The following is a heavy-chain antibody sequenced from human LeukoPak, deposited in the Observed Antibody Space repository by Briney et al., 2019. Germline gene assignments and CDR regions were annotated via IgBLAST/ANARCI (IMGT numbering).Heavy chain of an antibody. J-gene: IGHJ4*02. CDR2: INPNSGGT. V-gene: IGHV1-2*02. CDR3: AIIDFWSGYYWDY. D-gene: IGHD3-3*01. Sequence: ASVKVSCKASGYTFAGYYMHWVRQAPGKGLEWMGWINPNSGGTNYAQKFQGRVTMTRDTSISTAYMELSRLRSDDTAVYYCAIIDFWSGYYWDYWGQGTLVTVSS. CDR1: GYTFAGYY.